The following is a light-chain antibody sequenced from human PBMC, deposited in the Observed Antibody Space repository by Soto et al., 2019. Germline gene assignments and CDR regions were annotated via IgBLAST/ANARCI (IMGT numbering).Light chain of an antibody. V-gene: IGKV1-5*03. Sequence: DIQMTQSPSTLSGSVGDRVTITCRASQTISSWLAWYQQKPGKAPKLLIYKASTLKSGVPSRFSGSGSGTEFTLTISSLQPDDFATYYCQQSHSTPPTFGPGTKLEIK. CDR1: QTISSW. CDR2: KAS. CDR3: QQSHSTPPT. J-gene: IGKJ2*01.